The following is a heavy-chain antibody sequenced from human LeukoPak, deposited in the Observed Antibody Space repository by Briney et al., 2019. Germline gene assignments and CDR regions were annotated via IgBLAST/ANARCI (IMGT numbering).Heavy chain of an antibody. CDR1: GFTLSNDW. D-gene: IGHD3-3*01. V-gene: IGHV3-74*03. CDR2: ISSDGTNT. CDR3: ARGHLYYDFWSGYQDDAFDI. Sequence: GGSLRLSCAASGFTLSNDWTHWIRQAPGKGLVWVSRISSDGTNTLYADSVKGRFTISRDNAKNSLYLQMNSLRAEDTAVYYCARGHLYYDFWSGYQDDAFDIWGQGTMVTVSS. J-gene: IGHJ3*02.